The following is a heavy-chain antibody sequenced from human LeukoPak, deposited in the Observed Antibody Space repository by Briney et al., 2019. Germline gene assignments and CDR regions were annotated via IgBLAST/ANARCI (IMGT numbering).Heavy chain of an antibody. Sequence: ASVKVSCKASGYTLTDYYMHWVRQAPGQGLEWMGRINPNSGGTNYAQKFQGRVTMTRDTSISTAYMELSRLRSDDTAVYYCAISSGGSQSGDFDPWGQGTLVTVSS. J-gene: IGHJ5*02. V-gene: IGHV1-2*06. CDR3: AISSGGSQSGDFDP. D-gene: IGHD2-15*01. CDR2: INPNSGGT. CDR1: GYTLTDYY.